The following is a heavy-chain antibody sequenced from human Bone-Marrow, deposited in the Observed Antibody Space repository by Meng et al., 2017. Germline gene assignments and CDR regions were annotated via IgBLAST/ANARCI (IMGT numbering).Heavy chain of an antibody. CDR2: INPNSGGT. V-gene: IGHV1-2*02. D-gene: IGHD1-26*01. CDR1: GYTFTGNY. J-gene: IGHJ4*02. CDR3: ARALFNSGFDY. Sequence: ASVKVSCKASGYTFTGNYMHWVRQAPGQGLEWIGWINPNSGGTDYAQKFQGRVTMTRDKSINTVYMELNTLQSDDPAVYYCARALFNSGFDYWGQGTLVTVSS.